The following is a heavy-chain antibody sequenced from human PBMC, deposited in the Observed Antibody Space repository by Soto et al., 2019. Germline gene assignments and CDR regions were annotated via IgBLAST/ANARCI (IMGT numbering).Heavy chain of an antibody. Sequence: QVQLVQSGAEVKKPGASMKVSCKASGYTFTNYGISWVRQAPGQGLEWMGWISPYNGNTNYAQKLQGRSTMPTDTSTSTAYMELRSLRSDDTAVYYCARDRSLTGYRSWYDYWGQGTLVNVSS. V-gene: IGHV1-18*01. D-gene: IGHD3-9*01. J-gene: IGHJ4*02. CDR3: ARDRSLTGYRSWYDY. CDR1: GYTFTNYG. CDR2: ISPYNGNT.